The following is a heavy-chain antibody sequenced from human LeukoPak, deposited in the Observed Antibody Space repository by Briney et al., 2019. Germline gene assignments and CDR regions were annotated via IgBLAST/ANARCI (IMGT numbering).Heavy chain of an antibody. J-gene: IGHJ2*01. CDR2: INHSGST. V-gene: IGHV4-34*01. CDR1: GGSISSYY. CDR3: ARGPIGDGYNWYWYFDL. D-gene: IGHD5-24*01. Sequence: PSETLSLTCTVSGGSISSYYWSWIRQPPGKGLEWIGEINHSGSTNYNPSLKSRVTISVDTSKNQFSLKLSSVTAADTAVYYCARGPIGDGYNWYWYFDLWGRGTLVTVSS.